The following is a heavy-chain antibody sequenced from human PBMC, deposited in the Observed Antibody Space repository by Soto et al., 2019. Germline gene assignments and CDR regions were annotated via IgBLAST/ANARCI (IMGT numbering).Heavy chain of an antibody. CDR2: IYWDDDK. Sequence: QITLKESGPTLVEPTQTLTLTCTFSGFSLTTRGVGVGWIRQPPGKALECLALIYWDDDKRYSPSLQSRLSITKDTSQNQVVLTMTNVDPVDTATYYCAHIPNYYQYDWFDPWGQGTLVSVSS. CDR1: GFSLTTRGVG. CDR3: AHIPNYYQYDWFDP. J-gene: IGHJ5*02. D-gene: IGHD3-16*01. V-gene: IGHV2-5*02.